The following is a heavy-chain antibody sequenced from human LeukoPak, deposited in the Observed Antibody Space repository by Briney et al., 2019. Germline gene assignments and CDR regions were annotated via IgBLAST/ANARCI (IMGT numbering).Heavy chain of an antibody. Sequence: PGGSLRLSCAASGFIFNDYYMTWIRQAPGKGLEWLSYISSSGSTMYYADSVKGRFTISRDNAKNSLYLQMNDLRAEDTAVYYCARDLTTGTPTGTVWFDPWGQGTLVTVSS. V-gene: IGHV3-11*01. D-gene: IGHD1-1*01. CDR2: ISSSGSTM. J-gene: IGHJ5*02. CDR3: ARDLTTGTPTGTVWFDP. CDR1: GFIFNDYY.